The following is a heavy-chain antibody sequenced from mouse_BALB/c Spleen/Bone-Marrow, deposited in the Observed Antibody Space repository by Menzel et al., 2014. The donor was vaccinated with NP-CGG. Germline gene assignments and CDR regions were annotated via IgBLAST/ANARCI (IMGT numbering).Heavy chain of an antibody. V-gene: IGHV6-6*01. D-gene: IGHD1-2*01. CDR2: IRSNSNNHAT. Sequence: EVKLVESGGGLVQPGGSMKLSCAASGFTFSDAWMDWVRQTPEKGLEWVAEIRSNSNNHATYYAESVKGRFTISRNDSKSTVYLQMNSLRPEDTGIYYCTDLLRLRRDHWGQGTSVTVSS. CDR1: GFTFSDAW. CDR3: TDLLRLRRDH. J-gene: IGHJ4*01.